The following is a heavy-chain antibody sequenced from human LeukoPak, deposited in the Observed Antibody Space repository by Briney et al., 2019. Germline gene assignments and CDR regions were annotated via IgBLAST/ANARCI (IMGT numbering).Heavy chain of an antibody. Sequence: GGSLRLSCAASGFTFSTYAMSWVRRAPGKGLEWVSTVSGSGSSAYYADSVKGRFTISRDNSKNTLYLQMNSLRAEDTAVYYCAREGRCSTTSCYYFDYWGQGTLVTVSS. CDR3: AREGRCSTTSCYYFDY. CDR2: VSGSGSSA. J-gene: IGHJ4*02. V-gene: IGHV3-23*01. CDR1: GFTFSTYA. D-gene: IGHD2-2*01.